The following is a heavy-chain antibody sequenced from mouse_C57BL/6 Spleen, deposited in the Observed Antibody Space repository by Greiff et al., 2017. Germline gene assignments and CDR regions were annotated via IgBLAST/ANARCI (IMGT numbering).Heavy chain of an antibody. J-gene: IGHJ4*01. D-gene: IGHD2-5*01. Sequence: QVQLKQSGAELVRPGASVTLSCKASGYTFTDYEMHWVKQTPVHGLEWIGAIDPETGGTAYNQKFKGKAILTADKSSSTAYMELRSLTSEDSAVYYCTRSPYSNYAMDYWGQGTSVTVSS. V-gene: IGHV1-15*01. CDR1: GYTFTDYE. CDR3: TRSPYSNYAMDY. CDR2: IDPETGGT.